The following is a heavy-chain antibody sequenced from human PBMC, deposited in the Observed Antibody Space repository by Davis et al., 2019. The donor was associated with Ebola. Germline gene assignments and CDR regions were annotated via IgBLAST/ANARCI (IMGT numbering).Heavy chain of an antibody. J-gene: IGHJ5*01. CDR1: GFSFDAYA. CDR3: AREECSSRWQNNWFDY. CDR2: IWYEGTDG. D-gene: IGHD2-2*01. Sequence: GGSLRLSCEASGFSFDAYAMHWVRQAPGKGLEWVSSIWYEGTDGYYPDSVRGRFIISRDDSKNTLYLQMNSLRVEDTAIYYCAREECSSRWQNNWFDYWGQGTLLTVSS. V-gene: IGHV3-33*01.